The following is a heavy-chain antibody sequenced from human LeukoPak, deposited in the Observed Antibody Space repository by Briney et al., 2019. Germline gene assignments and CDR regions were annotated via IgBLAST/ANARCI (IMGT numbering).Heavy chain of an antibody. J-gene: IGHJ4*02. Sequence: SETLSLTCTVSGGPISNYWWSWIRQPPGKGLEWIGYVFDSGGTNYNPSLKSRVTISVDTSKNQFSLKLSSVTAADTAVYYCARGPRGEFMDYWGQGTLVTVSS. CDR2: VFDSGGT. CDR1: GGPISNYW. V-gene: IGHV4-59*12. D-gene: IGHD3-16*01. CDR3: ARGPRGEFMDY.